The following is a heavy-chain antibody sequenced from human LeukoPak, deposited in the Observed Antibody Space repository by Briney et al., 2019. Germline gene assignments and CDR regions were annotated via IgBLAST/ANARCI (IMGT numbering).Heavy chain of an antibody. CDR2: ISSSSSYI. D-gene: IGHD2-15*01. V-gene: IGHV3-21*01. CDR3: ARDFNPGYCSGGGCVYGMDV. Sequence: GGSLRLSCAASGFTFSSYAMSWVRQAPGKGLEWVSSISSSSSYIYYADSVKGRFAISRDNAKNSLYLQMNSLRAEDTAAYYCARDFNPGYCSGGGCVYGMDVWGQGTTVTVSS. CDR1: GFTFSSYA. J-gene: IGHJ6*02.